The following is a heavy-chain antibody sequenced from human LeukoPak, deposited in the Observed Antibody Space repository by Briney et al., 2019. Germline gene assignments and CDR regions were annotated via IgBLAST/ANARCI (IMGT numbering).Heavy chain of an antibody. J-gene: IGHJ4*02. CDR2: IKSKTDGGTT. CDR1: GGSVSSYY. V-gene: IGHV3-15*01. Sequence: ETLSLTCTVSGGSVSSYYWSWVRQAPGKGLEWVGRIKSKTDGGTTDYAAPVKGRFTISRDDSKNTLYLQMNSLKTEDTAVYYCTAQRWLQLGLIDYWGQGTLVTVSS. D-gene: IGHD5-24*01. CDR3: TAQRWLQLGLIDY.